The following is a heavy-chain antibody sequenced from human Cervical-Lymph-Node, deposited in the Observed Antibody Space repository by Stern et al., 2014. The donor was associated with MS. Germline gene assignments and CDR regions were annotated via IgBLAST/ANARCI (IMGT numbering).Heavy chain of an antibody. CDR2: ISSNGSIT. Sequence: VPLVQSGGGLVQPGGSLRLSCAASGFTFSSNAMHWVRQAPGKGLEFVSAISSNGSITYYANSVKVRFSNSRDNSKNTLYLQMGSLRAEDMAVYYCARGGVGAITWGQGTLVTVSS. J-gene: IGHJ4*02. CDR1: GFTFSSNA. CDR3: ARGGVGAIT. D-gene: IGHD1-26*01. V-gene: IGHV3-64*01.